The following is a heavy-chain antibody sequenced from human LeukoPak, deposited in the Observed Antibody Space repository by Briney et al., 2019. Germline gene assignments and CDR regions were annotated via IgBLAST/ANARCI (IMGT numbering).Heavy chain of an antibody. CDR3: ARVAAGIGFFQH. D-gene: IGHD6-13*01. V-gene: IGHV4-59*08. CDR1: RDSISSYY. J-gene: IGHJ1*01. Sequence: SETLSLTCTVSRDSISSYYWGWIRQPPGKGLEWIGYIYYSGSTNYNPSLKSRVTISVDTSKNQFSLKLSSVTAADTAVYYCARVAAGIGFFQHWGQGTLVTVSS. CDR2: IYYSGST.